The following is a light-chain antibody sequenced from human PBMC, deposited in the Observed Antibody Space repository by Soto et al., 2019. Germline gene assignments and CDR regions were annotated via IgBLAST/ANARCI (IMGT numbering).Light chain of an antibody. Sequence: DIQMTQSPSTLSASIGDRVTLTCRASQNIRQWLAWYQQKPGKTPKLLIYGTSTLESGVPSRVSGSGFGTEFTLTISSLQPDDFATYYCQQYYSYPWTFGQGTKVEF. CDR2: GTS. J-gene: IGKJ1*01. CDR3: QQYYSYPWT. V-gene: IGKV1-5*03. CDR1: QNIRQW.